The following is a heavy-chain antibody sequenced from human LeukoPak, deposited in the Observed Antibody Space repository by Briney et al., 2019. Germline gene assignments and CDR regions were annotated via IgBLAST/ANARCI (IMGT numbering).Heavy chain of an antibody. J-gene: IGHJ4*02. V-gene: IGHV4-59*13. CDR3: ARGVNSGYFDY. D-gene: IGHD1-26*01. CDR1: GGSISSYY. Sequence: SETLSLTCTVSGGSISSYYWTWIRQPPGKGLEWIGYIYYSGSTNYNPSLKSRVTISVDTAKNQFSLKLTSVTAADTAVYYCARGVNSGYFDYCGQGTLVTVSS. CDR2: IYYSGST.